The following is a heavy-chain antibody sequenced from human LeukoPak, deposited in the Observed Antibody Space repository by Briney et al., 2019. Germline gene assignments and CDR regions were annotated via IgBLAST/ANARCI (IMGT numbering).Heavy chain of an antibody. CDR2: ISCSSGDT. J-gene: IGHJ4*02. CDR3: ARDLTGDVSTHLDY. V-gene: IGHV1-2*02. Sequence: GASVKVSCKASGYTFTGYHIHWIRQAPGQGLEWLGWISCSSGDTHYAQKFQGRVTVTRDTSIDTAYMELSTLTSDDTAVYYCARDLTGDVSTHLDYWGQGTLVTVSS. CDR1: GYTFTGYH. D-gene: IGHD5/OR15-5a*01.